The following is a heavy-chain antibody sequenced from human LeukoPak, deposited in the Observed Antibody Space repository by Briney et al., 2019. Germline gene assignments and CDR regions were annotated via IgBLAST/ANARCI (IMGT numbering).Heavy chain of an antibody. V-gene: IGHV4-59*01. Sequence: SETLSLTCTVSGGSISSYYWSWIRQPPGKGLEWIGYIYYSGSTNYNPSLKSRVTISVDTSKNQFSLKPSSVTAADTAVYYCARYYYDSSGYLDAFDIWGQGTMVTVSS. J-gene: IGHJ3*02. CDR1: GGSISSYY. D-gene: IGHD3-22*01. CDR3: ARYYYDSSGYLDAFDI. CDR2: IYYSGST.